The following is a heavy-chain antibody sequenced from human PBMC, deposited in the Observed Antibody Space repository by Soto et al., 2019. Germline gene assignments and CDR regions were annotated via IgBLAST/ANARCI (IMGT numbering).Heavy chain of an antibody. CDR3: ASGPRGNVLLCFGFDP. D-gene: IGHD3-10*01. Sequence: SETLSLTCSVSGGTISSYYWSWIRQPPGKALEWIGYIHYTGSTNFNPSLKSRVTMSVDTSKNQFSLKLSSVTAADTAVYYCASGPRGNVLLCFGFDPWGQGTLVTVSS. CDR1: GGTISSYY. CDR2: IHYTGST. J-gene: IGHJ5*02. V-gene: IGHV4-59*08.